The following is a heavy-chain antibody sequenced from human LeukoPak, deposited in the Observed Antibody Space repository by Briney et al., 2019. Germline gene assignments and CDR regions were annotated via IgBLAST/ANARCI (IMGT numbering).Heavy chain of an antibody. Sequence: SETLSLTCAVSGGSISSYYWSWIRQPAGKGLEWIGRIYTSGTTNYNPSLKSRVTMSVDTSKNQFSLNLNSVTAADTAVYYCARDAVRGSNWYFDLWGRGTLVTVSS. CDR1: GGSISSYY. CDR3: ARDAVRGSNWYFDL. J-gene: IGHJ2*01. CDR2: IYTSGTT. D-gene: IGHD6-13*01. V-gene: IGHV4-4*07.